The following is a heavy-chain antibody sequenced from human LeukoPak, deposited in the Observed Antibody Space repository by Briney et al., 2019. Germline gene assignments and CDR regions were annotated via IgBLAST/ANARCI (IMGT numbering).Heavy chain of an antibody. CDR1: GLTFSSYG. J-gene: IGHJ4*02. D-gene: IGHD2/OR15-2a*01. V-gene: IGHV3-30*18. Sequence: PGGSLRLPCAASGLTFSSYGMHWVRQAPGKGLEWVAVISYDGSNKYYADSVKGRFTISRDNSKNTLYLQMNSLRAEDTAVYYCAKDSPTTYFDYWGQGTLVTVSA. CDR3: AKDSPTTYFDY. CDR2: ISYDGSNK.